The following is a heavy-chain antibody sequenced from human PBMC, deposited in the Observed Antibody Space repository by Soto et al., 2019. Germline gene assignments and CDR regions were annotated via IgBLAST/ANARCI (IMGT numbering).Heavy chain of an antibody. Sequence: QLQLQESGLGLVKPSGTLSLTCSVSGFSITNNNYYWGWIRQPPGKGLEWIGITYHSGSTYYNPSLRSRVTISADTSKNQFSLQLTSVTAADTAVYFCARHGSHLSYSHYGMDGWGQGTTVTVSS. CDR3: ARHGSHLSYSHYGMDG. J-gene: IGHJ6*02. D-gene: IGHD1-26*01. CDR1: GFSITNNNYY. CDR2: TYHSGST. V-gene: IGHV4-39*01.